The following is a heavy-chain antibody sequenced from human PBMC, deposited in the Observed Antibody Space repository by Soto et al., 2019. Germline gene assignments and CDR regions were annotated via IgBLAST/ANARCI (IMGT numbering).Heavy chain of an antibody. CDR3: ARGTSGYDYGLFDF. CDR1: GYTFTKYG. D-gene: IGHD5-12*01. Sequence: VQLVQSGGEVRKPGASVTVSCRASGYTFTKYGISWVRQAPGQGLEWMGWISADNDNTTYAQNLKGRVTMTTDTSTSTAYMQLRSLRSDDTAVYFCARGTSGYDYGLFDFWGQGTLVTVSS. V-gene: IGHV1-18*01. CDR2: ISADNDNT. J-gene: IGHJ4*02.